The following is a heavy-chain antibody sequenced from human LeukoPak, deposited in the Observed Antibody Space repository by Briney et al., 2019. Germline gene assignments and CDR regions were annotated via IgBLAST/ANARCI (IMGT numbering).Heavy chain of an antibody. J-gene: IGHJ6*02. CDR3: AKVSLYGAYRRHYYGMDV. CDR1: GFTFSSYG. D-gene: IGHD2-8*01. Sequence: GGSLRLSCAASGFTFSSYGMHWVRQAPGKGLEWVAVISYDGSNKYYADSVKGRFTISRDNSKNTLYLQMNTLRAEDTAVYYCAKVSLYGAYRRHYYGMDVWGQGTTVTVSS. CDR2: ISYDGSNK. V-gene: IGHV3-30*18.